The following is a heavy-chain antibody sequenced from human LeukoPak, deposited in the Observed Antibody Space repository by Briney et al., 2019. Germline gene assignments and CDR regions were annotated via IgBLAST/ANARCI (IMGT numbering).Heavy chain of an antibody. D-gene: IGHD3-9*01. Sequence: SETLSLTCTVSGGSISSGGYYWSWIRQPPGKGLEWIGYIYYSGSTYYNPSLKSRVTISVDTSKNQFSLKLSSVTAADTAVYYCARVKSVLRYFDWLSNYFDYWGQGTLVTVSS. J-gene: IGHJ4*02. CDR2: IYYSGST. V-gene: IGHV4-30-4*01. CDR3: ARVKSVLRYFDWLSNYFDY. CDR1: GGSISSGGYY.